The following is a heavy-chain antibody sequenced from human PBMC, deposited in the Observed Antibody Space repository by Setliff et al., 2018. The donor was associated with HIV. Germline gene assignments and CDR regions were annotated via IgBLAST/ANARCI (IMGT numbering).Heavy chain of an antibody. CDR3: ARDAERGYSYGYDY. J-gene: IGHJ4*02. V-gene: IGHV4-39*02. CDR2: ISHSGIT. CDR1: GVSTVSSSSSYY. D-gene: IGHD5-18*01. Sequence: SETLSLTCIVSGVSTVSSSSSYYWGWIRHPPGKGLEWIGYISHSGITYYNPSLKSRVTISVARSGNQFSLTLSSAPAADTAVYYCARDAERGYSYGYDYWGQGTLVTVSS.